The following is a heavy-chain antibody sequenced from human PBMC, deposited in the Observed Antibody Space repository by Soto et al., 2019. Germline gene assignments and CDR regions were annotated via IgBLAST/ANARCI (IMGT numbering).Heavy chain of an antibody. Sequence: QVKLVQSGGEVKKPGASVKVSCKASGYTFTTFGITWVRQVPGQGLEWLGWISTSTGNTNYAKNLQGRVTLTTDTSTRTAYMELRSLTADDTAVYYCARSPRVIVTAKGTLDFWGQGSLITVSS. CDR2: ISTSTGNT. V-gene: IGHV1-18*04. CDR3: ARSPRVIVTAKGTLDF. D-gene: IGHD2-21*02. J-gene: IGHJ4*02. CDR1: GYTFTTFG.